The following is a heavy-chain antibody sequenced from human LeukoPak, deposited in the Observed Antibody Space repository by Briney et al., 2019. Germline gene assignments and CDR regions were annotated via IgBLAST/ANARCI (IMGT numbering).Heavy chain of an antibody. J-gene: IGHJ4*02. CDR3: VRGGYSSFDY. D-gene: IGHD3-10*01. Sequence: PGGSLRLSCAASGFTFSSYWMHWVRQAPGKGLVWVSRINSDGSSTSYADSVKGRFTISRDNAKNTLYLQMNNLGAEDTAVYYCVRGGYSSFDYWGQGTLVTVSS. V-gene: IGHV3-74*01. CDR2: INSDGSST. CDR1: GFTFSSYW.